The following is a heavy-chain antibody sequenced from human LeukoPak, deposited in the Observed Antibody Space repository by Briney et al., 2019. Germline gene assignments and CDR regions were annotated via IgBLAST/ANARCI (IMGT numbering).Heavy chain of an antibody. J-gene: IGHJ4*02. CDR3: AKDFTPDGIWDIDY. CDR1: GFTSSKYT. CDR2: IYGGGSGST. V-gene: IGHV3-23*01. D-gene: IGHD1-14*01. Sequence: GGSLRLSCVASGFTSSKYTMSWVRQAPGKGLEWVSGIYGGGSGSTFYAESVKGRFTISRDNSKNTLYLQMNSLRDEDTAIYYCAKDFTPDGIWDIDYWGRGTLITVSS.